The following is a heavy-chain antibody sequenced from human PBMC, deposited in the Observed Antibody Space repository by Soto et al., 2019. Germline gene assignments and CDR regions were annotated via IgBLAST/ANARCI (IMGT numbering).Heavy chain of an antibody. CDR3: ARYRGDGSGSYYFTY. D-gene: IGHD3-10*01. Sequence: QVQLVESGGGVVQPGRSLRLSCEASGFIFRNYAMHWVRQAPGKGLEWVAVMSYDGTNKYGDSVKGRFTIYKDNSKNMVYLQVNRLRPEDTAVYYCARYRGDGSGSYYFTYWGQGTLVTVSS. CDR2: MSYDGTNK. CDR1: GFIFRNYA. J-gene: IGHJ4*02. V-gene: IGHV3-30-3*01.